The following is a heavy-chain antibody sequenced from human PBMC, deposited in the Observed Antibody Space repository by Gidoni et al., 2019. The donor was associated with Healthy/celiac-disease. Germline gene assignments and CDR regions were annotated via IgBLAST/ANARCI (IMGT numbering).Heavy chain of an antibody. D-gene: IGHD3-10*01. CDR2: LSYDRSNK. V-gene: IGHV3-30-3*01. CDR3: ASESPNYYGSGYFDY. J-gene: IGHJ4*02. Sequence: QVQLVPSGGGVVQPGRSLRVSWSASGFTCSSYAMHWVRQAPGRGLECVAVLSYDRSNKYYADSVKGRFTISRDNSKNTLYLQMNSLRAEDTAVYYCASESPNYYGSGYFDYWGQGTLVTVSS. CDR1: GFTCSSYA.